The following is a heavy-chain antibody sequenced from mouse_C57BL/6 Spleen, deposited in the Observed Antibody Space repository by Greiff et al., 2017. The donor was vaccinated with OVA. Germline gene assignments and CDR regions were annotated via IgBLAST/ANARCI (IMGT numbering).Heavy chain of an antibody. J-gene: IGHJ2*01. V-gene: IGHV1-82*01. Sequence: VQGVESGPELVKPGASVKISCKASGYAFSSSWMNWVKQRPGKGLEWIGRIYPGDGDTNYNGKFKGKATLTADKSSSTAYMQLSSLTSEDSAVYFCARLLEDYWGQGTTLTVSS. CDR1: GYAFSSSW. CDR2: IYPGDGDT. CDR3: ARLLEDY.